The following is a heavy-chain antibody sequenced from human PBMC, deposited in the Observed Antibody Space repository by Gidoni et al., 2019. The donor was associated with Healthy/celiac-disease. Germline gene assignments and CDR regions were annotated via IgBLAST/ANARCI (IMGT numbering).Heavy chain of an antibody. V-gene: IGHV3-30-3*01. CDR2: ISYDGSNK. CDR3: ARAGWFGGYFDY. Sequence: QVQLVESGGGVVQPGRSLRLSCAASGFTFSSYAMHWVRQAPGKGLEWVAVISYDGSNKYYADSVKGRFTISRDNSKNTLYLQMNSLRAEDTAVYYCARAGWFGGYFDYWGQGTLVTVSS. J-gene: IGHJ4*02. CDR1: GFTFSSYA. D-gene: IGHD3-10*01.